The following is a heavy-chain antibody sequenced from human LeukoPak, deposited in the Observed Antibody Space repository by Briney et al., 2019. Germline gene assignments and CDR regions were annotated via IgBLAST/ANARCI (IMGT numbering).Heavy chain of an antibody. D-gene: IGHD3-10*01. CDR2: ISSSGSTI. CDR3: ARGLVGGSGTAFDV. V-gene: IGHV3-48*03. CDR1: GFTFSTYG. J-gene: IGHJ3*01. Sequence: GGSLRLSCGASGFTFSTYGLNWLRQAPGKGLEWISYISSSGSTIYYADSVEGRFTISRDNAKNSLYLQMNSLRAEDTAVYYCARGLVGGSGTAFDVWGQGTTVTVSS.